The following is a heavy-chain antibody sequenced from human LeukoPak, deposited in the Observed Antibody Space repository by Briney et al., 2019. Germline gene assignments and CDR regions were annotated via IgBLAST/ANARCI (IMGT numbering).Heavy chain of an antibody. CDR1: GDSVSSNSAA. J-gene: IGHJ4*02. D-gene: IGHD6-13*01. CDR3: ARESAALGIAAAAPFDY. V-gene: IGHV6-1*01. CDR2: TYYRSKWYN. Sequence: SQTLSLTCAISGDSVSSNSAAWNWIRQSPSRGLEWLGRTYYRSKWYNDYAVSVKSRITINPDTSKNQFSLQLNSVTPEDTAVYYCARESAALGIAAAAPFDYWGQGTLVTVSS.